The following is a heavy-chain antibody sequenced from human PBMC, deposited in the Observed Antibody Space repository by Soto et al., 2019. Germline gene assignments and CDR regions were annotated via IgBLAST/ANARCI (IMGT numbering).Heavy chain of an antibody. CDR3: AREATRYYDFWSGYYFDY. J-gene: IGHJ4*02. Sequence: SETLSLTCTVSGGSISSYYWSWIRQPPGKGLEWIGYIYYSGSTNYNPSLKSRVTISVDTSKNQFSLKLSSVTAADTAVYYCAREATRYYDFWSGYYFDYWGQGTLVTVSS. D-gene: IGHD3-3*01. CDR2: IYYSGST. CDR1: GGSISSYY. V-gene: IGHV4-59*01.